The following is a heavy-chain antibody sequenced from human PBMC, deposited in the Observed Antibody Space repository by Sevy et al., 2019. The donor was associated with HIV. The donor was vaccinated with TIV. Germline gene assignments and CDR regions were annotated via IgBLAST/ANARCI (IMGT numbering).Heavy chain of an antibody. CDR2: ISSSGGTI. V-gene: IGHV3-48*03. J-gene: IGHJ6*02. D-gene: IGHD2-15*01. CDR3: AFGGGFHV. Sequence: GGSLRFSCAASGLTFSSNELNWVRQGPGKGLEWVSYISSSGGTIYYADSVEGRFTISRDNAKSSVHLQMNSLRIEDTAIYYCAFGGGFHVRGQGTTVTVSS. CDR1: GLTFSSNE.